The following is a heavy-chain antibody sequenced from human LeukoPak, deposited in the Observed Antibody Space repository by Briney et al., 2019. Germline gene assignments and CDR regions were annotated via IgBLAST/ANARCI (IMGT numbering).Heavy chain of an antibody. CDR3: AKSDWGSRCFDY. Sequence: GGSLRLSCAASGFTFSGYAMSWVRQAPGKGLEWVSVISGTGGSTSYADSVKGRFTISRDNSKDTLYLQMNSLRAEGTALYYCAKSDWGSRCFDYWGQGTLVTVSS. D-gene: IGHD3-16*01. J-gene: IGHJ4*03. CDR2: ISGTGGST. V-gene: IGHV3-23*01. CDR1: GFTFSGYA.